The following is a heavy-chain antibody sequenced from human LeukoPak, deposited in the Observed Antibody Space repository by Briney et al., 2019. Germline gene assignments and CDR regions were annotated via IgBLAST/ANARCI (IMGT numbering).Heavy chain of an antibody. J-gene: IGHJ4*02. D-gene: IGHD3-22*01. V-gene: IGHV4-30-2*01. Sequence: PSETLSLTCAVSGGSVSSGGYSWSWIRQPPGKGLEWIGYIYHSGSTYYNPSLKSRVTISVDRSKNQFSLKLSSVTAADTAMYYCATYYDRSGYKWDYWGQGTLVTVSS. CDR1: GGSVSSGGYS. CDR3: ATYYDRSGYKWDY. CDR2: IYHSGST.